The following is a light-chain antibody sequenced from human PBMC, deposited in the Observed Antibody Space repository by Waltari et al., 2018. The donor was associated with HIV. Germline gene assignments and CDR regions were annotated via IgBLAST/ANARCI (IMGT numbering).Light chain of an antibody. CDR2: DVY. CDR1: SSDVGAYDY. CDR3: ASFTSGRLNV. V-gene: IGLV2-14*03. Sequence: QSALTQPASVSGSPGQSITISCTGTSSDVGAYDYVSWYQQHPGKVPKLLIYDVYNRPSRIADRFSGSRSGNTAALTISGLQAEDAAHYYWASFTSGRLNVFGAGTKVTVL. J-gene: IGLJ1*01.